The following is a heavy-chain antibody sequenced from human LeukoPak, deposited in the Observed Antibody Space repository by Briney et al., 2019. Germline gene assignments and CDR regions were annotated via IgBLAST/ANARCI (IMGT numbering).Heavy chain of an antibody. Sequence: GGSLRLSCAASGFTFDDYAMHWVRQAPGKGLEWVSGISWNSGSIGYADSVKGRFTISRDNAKNSLYLQMNSLRAEDTALYYCAKSASLGYSSSRYLDYWGQGTLVTVSS. CDR3: AKSASLGYSSSRYLDY. V-gene: IGHV3-9*01. CDR2: ISWNSGSI. J-gene: IGHJ4*02. CDR1: GFTFDDYA. D-gene: IGHD6-13*01.